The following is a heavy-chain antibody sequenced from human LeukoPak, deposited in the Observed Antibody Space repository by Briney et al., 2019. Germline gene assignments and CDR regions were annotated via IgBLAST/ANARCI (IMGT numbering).Heavy chain of an antibody. V-gene: IGHV3-48*04. CDR1: GFTFNNYA. D-gene: IGHD2-2*02. CDR2: ISGSGYST. J-gene: IGHJ3*02. CDR3: ARCPRYRSSTSCYMGAGAFDI. Sequence: GGSLRLSCAASGFTFNNYAMKWVRQAPGKGLDWISVISGSGYSTYHADSVKGRFTISRDNAKNSLYLQMNSLRAEDTAVYYCARCPRYRSSTSCYMGAGAFDIWGQGTMVTVSS.